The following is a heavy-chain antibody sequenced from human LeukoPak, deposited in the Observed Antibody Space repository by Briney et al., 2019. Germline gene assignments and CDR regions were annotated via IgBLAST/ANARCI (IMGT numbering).Heavy chain of an antibody. Sequence: SQTLSLTCTVSGGSISSGDYYWSWIRQPPGKGLEWIGYIYYSGSTYYNPSLESRVTISVDTSKNQFSLKLSSVTAADTAVYYCATYDYGDYGGSDAFDIWGQGTMVTVSS. D-gene: IGHD4-17*01. V-gene: IGHV4-30-4*08. J-gene: IGHJ3*02. CDR2: IYYSGST. CDR1: GGSISSGDYY. CDR3: ATYDYGDYGGSDAFDI.